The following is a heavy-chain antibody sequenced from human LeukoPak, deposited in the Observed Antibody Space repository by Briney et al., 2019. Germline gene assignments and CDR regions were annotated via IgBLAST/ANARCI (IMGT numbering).Heavy chain of an antibody. CDR3: AKDSYYDSSGYYTTPFDY. D-gene: IGHD3-22*01. Sequence: GGSLRLSCAASGFAFSSYGMSWVRQAPGKGLEWVSAISGSGGSTYYADSVKGRFTISRDNSKNTLYLQMNSLRAEDTAVYYCAKDSYYDSSGYYTTPFDYWGQGTLVTVSS. CDR1: GFAFSSYG. CDR2: ISGSGGST. V-gene: IGHV3-23*01. J-gene: IGHJ4*02.